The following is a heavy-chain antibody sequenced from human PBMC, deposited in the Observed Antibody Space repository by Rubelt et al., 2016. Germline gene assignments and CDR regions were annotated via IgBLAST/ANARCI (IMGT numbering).Heavy chain of an antibody. V-gene: IGHV3-15*01. J-gene: IGHJ4*02. Sequence: EVQLVESGGGLVKPGGSLRVSCAASGFTFSNAWMSWVRQAPRKGLEWVGRIKSKTDGGTTDYAAPVKGRFTISRDDSKNTLYLQMNSLKTEDTAVYCCATFMTMIRGVVEWFDYWGQGTLVTVSS. CDR2: IKSKTDGGTT. CDR3: ATFMTMIRGVVEWFDY. D-gene: IGHD3-10*01. CDR1: GFTFSNAW.